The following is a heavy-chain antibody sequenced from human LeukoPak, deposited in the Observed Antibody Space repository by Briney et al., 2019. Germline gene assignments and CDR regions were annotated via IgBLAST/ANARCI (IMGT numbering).Heavy chain of an antibody. CDR2: FSGSGGNT. CDR3: ARDLAWGAFDY. Sequence: GGSLRLSCAASGFTFSTYAMSWVRQAPGKGLEWVSAFSGSGGNTYYADSVKGRFTISRDNSKNTLSLQMNSLRVEDTAVYYCARDLAWGAFDYWGRGTLVTASS. D-gene: IGHD7-27*01. J-gene: IGHJ4*02. V-gene: IGHV3-23*01. CDR1: GFTFSTYA.